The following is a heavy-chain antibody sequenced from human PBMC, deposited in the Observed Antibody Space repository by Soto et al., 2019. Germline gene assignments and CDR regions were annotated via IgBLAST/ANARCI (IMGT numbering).Heavy chain of an antibody. CDR1: GFTFSTYW. J-gene: IGHJ3*01. CDR3: ATGPTPAFAF. CDR2: IHSDGITT. V-gene: IGHV3-74*01. Sequence: LRLSCAASGFTFSTYWMHWVRQAPGKGLVWVSRIHSDGITTLYADSVTGRFTISRDNAKNTVFLQMNSLRAEDTAVYYCATGPTPAFAFWGRGTMVTVSS. D-gene: IGHD1-1*01.